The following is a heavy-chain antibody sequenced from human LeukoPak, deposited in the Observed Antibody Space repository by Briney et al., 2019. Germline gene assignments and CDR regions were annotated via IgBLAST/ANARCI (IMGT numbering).Heavy chain of an antibody. D-gene: IGHD3-22*01. CDR3: ASYYESSGFLRNFDY. V-gene: IGHV3-48*03. J-gene: IGHJ4*02. CDR1: GFIFSSYE. CDR2: ISSSGSTL. Sequence: GGSLRLSCAASGFIFSSYEMNWVRQAPGQGLEWVSYISSSGSTLYYADSVKGRFTISRDNAQNSLYLQMNSLRAEDTAVYYCASYYESSGFLRNFDYWGQGTLVTVSS.